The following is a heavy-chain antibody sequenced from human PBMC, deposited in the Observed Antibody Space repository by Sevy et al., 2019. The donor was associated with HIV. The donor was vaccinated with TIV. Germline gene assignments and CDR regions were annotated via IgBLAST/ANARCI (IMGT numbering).Heavy chain of an antibody. CDR3: ARDWVGIVATSHYYYYGMDV. V-gene: IGHV4-31*03. CDR1: GGSISSGGYY. CDR2: IYYSGST. J-gene: IGHJ6*02. Sequence: SETLSLTCTVSGGSISSGGYYWSWIRQHPGKGLEWIGYIYYSGSTYYNPSLKSRVTISGETSKNQFSRKLGSVTAADTAVYYCARDWVGIVATSHYYYYGMDVWGQGTTVTVSS. D-gene: IGHD5-12*01.